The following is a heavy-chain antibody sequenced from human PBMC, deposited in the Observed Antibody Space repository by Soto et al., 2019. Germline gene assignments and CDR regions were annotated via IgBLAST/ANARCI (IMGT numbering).Heavy chain of an antibody. V-gene: IGHV3-23*01. J-gene: IGHJ5*01. Sequence: ESLRPSCAAYGFPFRNFSISCVRQPEGDGLEWVSSIRGNDDYTSYADSVKGRITISRDKALNTLFLHINYLRADDTAVYYCAKSSRQYASAIQAFFDLWGLGTLVTVSS. D-gene: IGHD2-2*01. CDR2: IRGNDDYT. CDR1: GFPFRNFS. CDR3: AKSSRQYASAIQAFFDL.